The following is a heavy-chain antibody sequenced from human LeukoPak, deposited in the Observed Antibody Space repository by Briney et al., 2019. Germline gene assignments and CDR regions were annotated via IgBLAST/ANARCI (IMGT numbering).Heavy chain of an antibody. CDR3: AKHHMDS. J-gene: IGHJ5*02. V-gene: IGHV3-48*03. CDR1: GFSFSFYE. D-gene: IGHD2-2*03. Sequence: GESLRLSCAVSGFSFSFYEMNWVRQAPGRGLEWVSLISYNGGTVNYADSVKGRFVISRDNAKNSLFLQMSSLRVEDTAIYYCAKHHMDSWGQGTLVTVSS. CDR2: ISYNGGTV.